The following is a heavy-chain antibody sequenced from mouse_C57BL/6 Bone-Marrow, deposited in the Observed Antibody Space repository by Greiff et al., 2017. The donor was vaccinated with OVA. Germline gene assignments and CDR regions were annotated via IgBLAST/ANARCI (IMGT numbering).Heavy chain of an antibody. D-gene: IGHD4-1*01. CDR3: ARGNWDLDY. CDR1: GFNIKDYY. V-gene: IGHV1-53*01. J-gene: IGHJ2*01. Sequence: QVQLQQSGAELVRPGASVKLSCTASGFNIKDYYMHWVKQRPGQGLEWIGNINPSNGGTNYNEKFKSKATLTVDKSSSTAYMQLSSLTSEDSAVYYCARGNWDLDYWGQGTTLTVSS. CDR2: INPSNGGT.